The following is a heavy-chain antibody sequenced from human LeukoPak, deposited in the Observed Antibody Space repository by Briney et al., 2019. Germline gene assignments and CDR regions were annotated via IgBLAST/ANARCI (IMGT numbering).Heavy chain of an antibody. CDR1: GFTFSSYS. D-gene: IGHD3-10*01. J-gene: IGHJ4*02. CDR3: ASRDYYGSGSCYNGIH. Sequence: GGSLRLSCAASGFTFSSYSMNWVRQAPGKGLEWVSYISSSSSTIYYADSVKGRFTISRDNAKNSLYLQMNSLRAEDTAVYYCASRDYYGSGSCYNGIHWGQGTLVTVSS. CDR2: ISSSSSTI. V-gene: IGHV3-48*04.